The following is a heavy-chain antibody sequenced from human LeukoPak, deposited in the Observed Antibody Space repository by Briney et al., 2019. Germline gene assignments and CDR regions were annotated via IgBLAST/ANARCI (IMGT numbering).Heavy chain of an antibody. D-gene: IGHD3-16*01. V-gene: IGHV3-48*03. CDR3: AREAYYDYVWGSYGY. Sequence: PGGSLRLSCAASGFTFSSYEMNWVRQAPGKGLEWISYISASGTITHYADSVEGRFTISRDNAKNSLYLQMNSLRAEDTAVYYCAREAYYDYVWGSYGYWGQGTLVTVSS. CDR2: ISASGTIT. J-gene: IGHJ4*02. CDR1: GFTFSSYE.